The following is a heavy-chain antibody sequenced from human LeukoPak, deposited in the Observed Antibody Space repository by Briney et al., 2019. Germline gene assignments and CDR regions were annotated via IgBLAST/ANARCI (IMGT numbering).Heavy chain of an antibody. D-gene: IGHD4-17*01. CDR2: ISGNGVST. Sequence: GGSLRLSCSASGFTFSHYSMYWVRQAPGKGLEYVSAISGNGVSTYYSDSLRGRFTISRDNSKNTLYLQMSSLKTEDTAVYYCVRLYGAYGYFDSWGQGTLVTVSS. CDR3: VRLYGAYGYFDS. V-gene: IGHV3-64D*06. J-gene: IGHJ4*02. CDR1: GFTFSHYS.